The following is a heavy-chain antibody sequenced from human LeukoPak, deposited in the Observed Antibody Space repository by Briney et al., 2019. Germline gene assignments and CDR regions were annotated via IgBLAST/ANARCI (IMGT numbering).Heavy chain of an antibody. CDR2: IKNNGGN. V-gene: IGHV4-59*01. CDR3: ARDAGGTWFDP. J-gene: IGHJ5*02. Sequence: SETLSLTCTVSGGSISTYSWNWIRQSPGQGLQWIGYIKNNGGNYNNPSINSRVTISLDTSKNQFSLKLTSVTAADTAVYYCARDAGGTWFDPWGQGILVSVSS. CDR1: GGSISTYS.